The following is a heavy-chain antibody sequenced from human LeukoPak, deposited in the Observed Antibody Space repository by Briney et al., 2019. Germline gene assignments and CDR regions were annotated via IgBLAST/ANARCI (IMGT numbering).Heavy chain of an antibody. D-gene: IGHD6-19*01. CDR2: IKQDGSEK. V-gene: IGHV3-7*01. Sequence: PGGSLRLSCAASGFAFSSYWMSWVRQAPGKGLEWVANIKQDGSEKYYVDSVKGRFTISRDNAKNSLYLQMNSLRAEDTAVYYCARDRSSGWSDYWGQGTLVTVSS. CDR1: GFAFSSYW. J-gene: IGHJ4*02. CDR3: ARDRSSGWSDY.